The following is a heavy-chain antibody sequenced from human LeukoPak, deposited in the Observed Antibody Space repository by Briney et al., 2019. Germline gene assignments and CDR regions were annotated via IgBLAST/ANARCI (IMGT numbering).Heavy chain of an antibody. Sequence: GGSLRLSCAASGVTFSSYSMNWVRQAPRKGREWVSYISSSSSTIYYADSVKGRFTISRDNAKNSLYLQMNSLRAEDTAVYYCARSPPTYYYDSSGYPRQAYYFDYWGQGTLVTVSS. CDR3: ARSPPTYYYDSSGYPRQAYYFDY. D-gene: IGHD3-22*01. CDR1: GVTFSSYS. CDR2: ISSSSSTI. V-gene: IGHV3-48*01. J-gene: IGHJ4*02.